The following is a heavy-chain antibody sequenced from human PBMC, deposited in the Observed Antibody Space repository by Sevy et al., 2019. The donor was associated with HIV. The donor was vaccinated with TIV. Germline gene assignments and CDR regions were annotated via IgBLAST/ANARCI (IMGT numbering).Heavy chain of an antibody. Sequence: GGSLRLSCAASGFTFSDYAMSWVRQAPGKGLEWISGISGSGGSTYYADSVKGRFTISRDNSKNTLYLQMKSLRAEDTAEYYCRFMVASASLDYWGQGTLVTVSS. CDR3: RFMVASASLDY. J-gene: IGHJ4*02. CDR1: GFTFSDYA. CDR2: ISGSGGST. D-gene: IGHD2-15*01. V-gene: IGHV3-23*01.